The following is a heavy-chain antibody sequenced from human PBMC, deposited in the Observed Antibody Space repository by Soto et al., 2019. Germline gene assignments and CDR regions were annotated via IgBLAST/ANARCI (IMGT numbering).Heavy chain of an antibody. CDR3: ARDRYNSGWPDY. CDR1: GFTLSSYG. Sequence: QVQLVESGGGVVQPGRSLRLSCAPSGFTLSSYGMHWVRQAPGKGLEWVAVISYDGSNKNYADSVKGRFTISRDNSKNSLYLQMNSLRVEDTAVYYCARDRYNSGWPDYWGQGTLVTVSS. CDR2: ISYDGSNK. J-gene: IGHJ4*02. D-gene: IGHD6-19*01. V-gene: IGHV3-30*03.